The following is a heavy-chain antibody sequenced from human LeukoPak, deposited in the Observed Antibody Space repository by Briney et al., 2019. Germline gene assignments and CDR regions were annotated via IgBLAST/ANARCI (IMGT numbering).Heavy chain of an antibody. Sequence: GGSLRLSCAASGFSFSAYSMHWVRQAPGKGLEWEAVISYDGTNKYYADSVKGRFTISRDNSKYTLYLQMNSLSAEDTAVYYCARDFYDYWGQGTLVTVSS. J-gene: IGHJ4*02. CDR1: GFSFSAYS. CDR3: ARDFYDY. D-gene: IGHD2/OR15-2a*01. V-gene: IGHV3-30*04. CDR2: ISYDGTNK.